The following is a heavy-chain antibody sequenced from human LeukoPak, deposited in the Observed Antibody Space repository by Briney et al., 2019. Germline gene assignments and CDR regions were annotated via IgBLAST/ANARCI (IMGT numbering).Heavy chain of an antibody. J-gene: IGHJ4*02. V-gene: IGHV1-69*01. CDR1: GGTFSIYA. CDR2: IIPIFGTA. Sequence: GSSVKVSFKASGGTFSIYAISWVRQAPGQGLEWMGGIIPIFGTANYAQKFQGRVTITADESTSTAYMELSSLRSEDTAVYYCARGINGDYVLVDYWGQGTLVTVSS. D-gene: IGHD4-17*01. CDR3: ARGINGDYVLVDY.